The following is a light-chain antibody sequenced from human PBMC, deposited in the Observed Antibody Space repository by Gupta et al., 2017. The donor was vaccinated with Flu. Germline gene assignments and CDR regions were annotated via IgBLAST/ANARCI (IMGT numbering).Light chain of an antibody. V-gene: IGLV3-1*01. Sequence: SSYLTQPPSVSVSPGQTASIPCTGAKLGDKYACWYQQKPGQSPVLVIYQDSKRPSGIPDRFSGSNSGNTATLTISGTQARDEADYYCQAWDSSTAVFGGGTKLTVL. CDR3: QAWDSSTAV. CDR2: QDS. J-gene: IGLJ2*01. CDR1: KLGDKY.